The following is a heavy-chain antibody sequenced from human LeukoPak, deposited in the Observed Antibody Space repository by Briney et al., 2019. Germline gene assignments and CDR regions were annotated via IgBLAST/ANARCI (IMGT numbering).Heavy chain of an antibody. D-gene: IGHD1-26*01. J-gene: IGHJ3*02. CDR3: ARGIVGALDAFDI. Sequence: GGSLRLSCVGFEFTFSSYAMGWVRQAPGKGLEWVSVISGNSGNKYYADFVKGRFTISRDNSKNTLYLQMNSLRAEDTAVYYCARGIVGALDAFDIWGQGTMVTVSS. V-gene: IGHV3-23*01. CDR2: ISGNSGNK. CDR1: EFTFSSYA.